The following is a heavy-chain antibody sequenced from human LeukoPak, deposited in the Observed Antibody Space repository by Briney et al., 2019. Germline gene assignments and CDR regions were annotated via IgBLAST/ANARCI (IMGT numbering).Heavy chain of an antibody. CDR1: GFTFSSYG. CDR2: IWYDGSNK. CDR3: ARDRVIFGVVNTYYFDY. J-gene: IGHJ4*02. D-gene: IGHD3-3*01. V-gene: IGHV3-33*01. Sequence: GGSLRLSCAASGFTFSSYGMHWVRQAPGKGLEWVAVIWYDGSNKYYADSVKGRFTISRDNSKNTLYLQMNSLRADDTAVYYCARDRVIFGVVNTYYFDYWGQGTLVTVSS.